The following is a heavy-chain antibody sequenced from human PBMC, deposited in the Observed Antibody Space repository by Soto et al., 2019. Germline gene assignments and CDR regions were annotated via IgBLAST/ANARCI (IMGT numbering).Heavy chain of an antibody. Sequence: QAQLMEPGGSVVQPGRSLRLSCAISGFTFSADAVHWVRQAPGKGLEWVAILSFDGANKFYADSVKGRFTVSRDISRNTMYLQMNSLRPEDTAIYYCARPSFVRGYGGYGSPRPTHYFESWGQGTLVTVSS. J-gene: IGHJ4*02. CDR3: ARPSFVRGYGGYGSPRPTHYFES. D-gene: IGHD5-12*01. CDR1: GFTFSADA. V-gene: IGHV3-30-3*01. CDR2: LSFDGANK.